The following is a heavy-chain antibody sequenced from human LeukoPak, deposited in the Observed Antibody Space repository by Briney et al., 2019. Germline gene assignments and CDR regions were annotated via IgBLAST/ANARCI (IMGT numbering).Heavy chain of an antibody. CDR1: GFTFSGFV. CDR3: AKNHEHGRYAGFDF. Sequence: GGSLRLFCAASGFTFSGFVVSWVRQAPGKGPQWVADISGSGGSTYYADSVKGRFSVSRDSSKNMVYLELNSLRAEDTAVYYCAKNHEHGRYAGFDFWAEGALVAVSS. D-gene: IGHD2-2*01. V-gene: IGHV3-23*01. CDR2: ISGSGGST. J-gene: IGHJ3*01.